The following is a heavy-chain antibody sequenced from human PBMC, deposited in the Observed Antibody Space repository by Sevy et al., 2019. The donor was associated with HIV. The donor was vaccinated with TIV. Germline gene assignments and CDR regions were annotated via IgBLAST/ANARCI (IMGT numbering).Heavy chain of an antibody. CDR2: ISFNGGTQ. J-gene: IGHJ4*01. CDR1: GFTFSTHA. CDR3: ARDQGEYTVGPGAY. D-gene: IGHD2-8*02. Sequence: GGSLRLSCAASGFTFSTHALHWVRQAPGNGLEWVAVISFNGGTQLYADSVKGRFTISGDNSKNTLYLQMSSLGAEDTALYYCARDQGEYTVGPGAYWGQGTLVTVSS. V-gene: IGHV3-30-3*01.